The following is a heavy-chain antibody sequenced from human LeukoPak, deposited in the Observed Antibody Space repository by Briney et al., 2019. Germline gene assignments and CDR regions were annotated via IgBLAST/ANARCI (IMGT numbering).Heavy chain of an antibody. D-gene: IGHD4-17*01. CDR1: GYSISSGYY. CDR3: AREYDYGDYYFDY. CDR2: IYHSGST. V-gene: IGHV4-38-2*02. J-gene: IGHJ4*02. Sequence: SETLSLTCTVSGYSISSGYYWGWIRQPPGKGLEWIGSIYHSGSTYYNPSLKSRVTISVDTSKNQFSLKLSSVTAADTAVYYCAREYDYGDYYFDYWGQGTLVTVSS.